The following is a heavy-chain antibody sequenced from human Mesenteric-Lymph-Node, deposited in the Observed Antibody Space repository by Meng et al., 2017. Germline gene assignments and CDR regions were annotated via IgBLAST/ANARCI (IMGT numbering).Heavy chain of an antibody. D-gene: IGHD2-8*02. CDR3: ARRPTGIDY. Sequence: QVQLQQGGPGLLKPSETRAPTCACNGGSLSGAYWNWIRQPPGKGLEWIGEIIHGGSPSYNPSLKSRVTISIDTSKNQLSLMLSSVTAADTAVYYCARRPTGIDYWGQGTLVTVSS. CDR2: IIHGGSP. CDR1: GGSLSGAY. V-gene: IGHV4-34*12. J-gene: IGHJ4*02.